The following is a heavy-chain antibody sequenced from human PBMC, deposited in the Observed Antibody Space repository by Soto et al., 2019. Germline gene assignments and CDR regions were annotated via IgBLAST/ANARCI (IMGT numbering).Heavy chain of an antibody. D-gene: IGHD2-2*01. Sequence: GGSLRLSCAASGFTFSSYSMNWVRQAPGKGLEWVSSISSSSSYIYYADSVKGRFTISRDNAKNSLYLQMNSLRAEDTAVYYCATSPPHCSSTSCFDAFDIWGQGTMVTVSS. CDR1: GFTFSSYS. CDR3: ATSPPHCSSTSCFDAFDI. V-gene: IGHV3-21*01. J-gene: IGHJ3*02. CDR2: ISSSSSYI.